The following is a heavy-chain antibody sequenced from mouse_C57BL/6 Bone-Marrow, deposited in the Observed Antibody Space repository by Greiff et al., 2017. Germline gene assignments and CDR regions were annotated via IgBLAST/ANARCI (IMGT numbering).Heavy chain of an antibody. V-gene: IGHV7-3*01. CDR2: IRNKANGYTT. Sequence: EVKLMESGGGLVQPGGSLSLSCAASGFSFTDYYMSWVRQPPGKALEWLGFIRNKANGYTTEYSASVKGRFTISRDNSQSFLYLQMNGLGAEDSDSYYCERYETTVVARYWYFDVWGTGTTVTVSS. D-gene: IGHD1-1*01. CDR1: GFSFTDYY. J-gene: IGHJ1*03. CDR3: ERYETTVVARYWYFDV.